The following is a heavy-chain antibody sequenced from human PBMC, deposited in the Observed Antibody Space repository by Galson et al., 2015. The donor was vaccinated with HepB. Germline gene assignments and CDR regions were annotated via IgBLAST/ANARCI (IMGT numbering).Heavy chain of an antibody. CDR2: ISYDGSNK. V-gene: IGHV3-30*18. Sequence: SLRLSCAASGFTFSSYGMHWVRQAPGKGLEWVAVISYDGSNKYYADSVKGRFTISRDNSKNTLYLQMNSLRAEDTAVYYCAKVAATVVTRRLPVDWGQGTLVTVSS. CDR3: AKVAATVVTRRLPVD. D-gene: IGHD4-23*01. CDR1: GFTFSSYG. J-gene: IGHJ4*02.